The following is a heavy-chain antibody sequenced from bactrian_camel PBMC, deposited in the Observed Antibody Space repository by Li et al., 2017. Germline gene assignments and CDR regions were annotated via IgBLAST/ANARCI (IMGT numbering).Heavy chain of an antibody. V-gene: IGHV3S67*01. J-gene: IGHJ6*01. CDR3: AARFGTLQCPSSIGSGF. Sequence: VQLVESGGGSAQTGGSLRLSCAFSGYTYSPYCLGWFRQAAGKEREVVATIGDPGTTTYTDSAKGRFTISRDNSKNTLSLQMSGLVSEDTAMYYCAARFGTLQCPSSIGSGFWGQGTQVTVS. CDR2: IGDPGTT. CDR1: GYTYSPYC.